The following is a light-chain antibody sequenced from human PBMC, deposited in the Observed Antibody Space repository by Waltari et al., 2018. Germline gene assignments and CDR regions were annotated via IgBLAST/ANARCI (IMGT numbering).Light chain of an antibody. CDR2: QDN. J-gene: IGLJ2*01. V-gene: IGLV3-1*01. CDR1: NLGGKY. Sequence: SYEVTQPPSVSVSPGPTATISCSGDNLGGKYVCWFQHKPGRAPVLIIYQDNKRPSGIPGRFSASNSGNTATLTISGAQAVDEADYYCQSWDSDLTFGGGTKLTVL. CDR3: QSWDSDLT.